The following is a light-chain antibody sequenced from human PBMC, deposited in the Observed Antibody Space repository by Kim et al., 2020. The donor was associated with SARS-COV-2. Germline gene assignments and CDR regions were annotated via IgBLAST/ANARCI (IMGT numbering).Light chain of an antibody. V-gene: IGLV1-40*01. CDR3: QSYDSSLSGSGV. CDR2: GNS. CDR1: SCNIGAGND. Sequence: VTIAGTRSSCNIGAGNDVHWYQQLPGTAPKLLIYGNSNRPSGVPDRFSGSKAGTSASLAITGLQAEDEADYYCQSYDSSLSGSGVFGTGTKVTVL. J-gene: IGLJ1*01.